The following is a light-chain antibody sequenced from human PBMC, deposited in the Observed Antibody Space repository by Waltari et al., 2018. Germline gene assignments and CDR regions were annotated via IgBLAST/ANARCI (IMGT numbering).Light chain of an antibody. CDR3: QQYNYYYT. CDR1: QSVSSN. CDR2: DAS. J-gene: IGKJ2*01. Sequence: EIVMTQSPATLSVSPGERATLSCRASQSVSSNLAWYHQKPGQAPRLLMYDASTRATGIPARFSGSGSGTEFTLTISSVQSEDFAVYFCQQYNYYYTFGQGTKLEIK. V-gene: IGKV3-15*01.